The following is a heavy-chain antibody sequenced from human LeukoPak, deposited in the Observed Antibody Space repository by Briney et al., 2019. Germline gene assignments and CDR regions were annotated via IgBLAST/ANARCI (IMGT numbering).Heavy chain of an antibody. CDR1: GGSISSYY. V-gene: IGHV4-59*01. D-gene: IGHD3-22*01. CDR2: IYYSGST. J-gene: IGHJ4*02. CDR3: ARLYCDRSCHY. Sequence: SETLSLTCTVSGGSISSYYWSWIRQPPGKGLEWIGYIYYSGSTNYNPSLKSRVTISVDTSKNQFSLKLSSVMAADTAVYYCARLYCDRSCHYWGQGTLVTVSS.